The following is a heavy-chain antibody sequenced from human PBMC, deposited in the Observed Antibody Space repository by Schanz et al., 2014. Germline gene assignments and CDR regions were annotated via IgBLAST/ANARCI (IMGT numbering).Heavy chain of an antibody. CDR3: AKSYDTSGYSGFEY. D-gene: IGHD3-22*01. J-gene: IGHJ4*02. V-gene: IGHV3-30*18. CDR1: GFSFSRYA. Sequence: VQLVESGGGLVQPGRSLRLSCAASGFSFSRYAMHWVRQAPGKGLEWVAFISYDGNEKHYPDSVKGRFTISRDNSKNTQDLQMNSLRTEDTAVYFCAKSYDTSGYSGFEYWGQGTLVTVSS. CDR2: ISYDGNEK.